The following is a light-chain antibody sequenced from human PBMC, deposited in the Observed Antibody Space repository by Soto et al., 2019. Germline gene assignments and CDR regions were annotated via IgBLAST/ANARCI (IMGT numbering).Light chain of an antibody. Sequence: DIQMTQSPSTLSASVGDRVTITCRASQSIGSWLAWYQQKPGKAPKLLIYKASSLESGVPSRFSGSGSGTEFTLTISSLQPDDFASDYCQQYGSYSPWTFGQGPKVEIK. V-gene: IGKV1-5*03. CDR2: KAS. CDR1: QSIGSW. J-gene: IGKJ1*01. CDR3: QQYGSYSPWT.